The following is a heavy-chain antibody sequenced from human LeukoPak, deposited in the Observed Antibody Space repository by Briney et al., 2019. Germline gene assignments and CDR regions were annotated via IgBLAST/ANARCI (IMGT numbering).Heavy chain of an antibody. D-gene: IGHD3-10*01. V-gene: IGHV4-34*01. J-gene: IGHJ4*02. CDR2: INHSGST. CDR3: ARGRTRGASDFNY. CDR1: GGSFSGYY. Sequence: PSETLSLTCAVYGGSFSGYYWSWIRQPPGKGLEWIGEINHSGSTNYNPSLKSRVTISVDTSKNQFSLKLSSVTAADTAVYYCARGRTRGASDFNYWGQGTLVTVPS.